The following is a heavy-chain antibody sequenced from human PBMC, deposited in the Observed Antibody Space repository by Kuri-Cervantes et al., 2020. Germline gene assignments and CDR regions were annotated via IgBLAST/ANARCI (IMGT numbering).Heavy chain of an antibody. CDR2: INPSGGST. CDR3: ARGKVRDGYKP. D-gene: IGHD5-24*01. V-gene: IGHV1-46*01. Sequence: ASVKVSCKASGYTFTSYDINWVRQATGQGLEWMGIINPSGGSTSYAQKFQGRVTMTRDTSTSTVYMELSSLRSEDTAVYYCARGKVRDGYKPWGQGTLVTVSS. CDR1: GYTFTSYD. J-gene: IGHJ4*02.